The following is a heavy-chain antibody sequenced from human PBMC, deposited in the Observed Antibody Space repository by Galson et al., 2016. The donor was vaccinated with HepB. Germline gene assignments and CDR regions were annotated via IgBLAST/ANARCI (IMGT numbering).Heavy chain of an antibody. Sequence: SLRLSCADSGFTFSSDSMSWVRQAPGKGLEWISSISRSSSLIYYADSVTGRFTISRDNAKRSLYLQMNSLRVEETAVYYCVREGGYCYGDSCRYFDLWGRGTVVTVSS. CDR3: VREGGYCYGDSCRYFDL. CDR2: ISRSSSLI. V-gene: IGHV3-21*01. CDR1: GFTFSSDS. J-gene: IGHJ2*01. D-gene: IGHD2-15*01.